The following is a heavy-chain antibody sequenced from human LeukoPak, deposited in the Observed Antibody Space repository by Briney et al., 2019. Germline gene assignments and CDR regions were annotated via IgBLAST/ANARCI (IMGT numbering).Heavy chain of an antibody. Sequence: PGGSLRLSCAASGFTFSSYAMRWVRQAPGKGLEWVSAISGSGGSTYYADSVKGRFTISRDNSKNTLYLQMNSLRAEDTAVYYCAKEGLVVTATPLWFDPWGQGTLVTVSS. D-gene: IGHD2-21*02. J-gene: IGHJ5*02. CDR1: GFTFSSYA. CDR3: AKEGLVVTATPLWFDP. V-gene: IGHV3-23*01. CDR2: ISGSGGST.